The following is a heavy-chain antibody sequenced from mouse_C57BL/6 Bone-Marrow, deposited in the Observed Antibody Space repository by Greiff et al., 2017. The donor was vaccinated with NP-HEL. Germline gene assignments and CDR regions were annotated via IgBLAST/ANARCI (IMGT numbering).Heavy chain of an antibody. CDR1: GFTFSDYG. CDR3: ARPNCYDSSYVGFAY. J-gene: IGHJ3*01. V-gene: IGHV5-17*01. D-gene: IGHD1-1*01. CDR2: ISSGSSTI. Sequence: DVHLVESGGGLVKPGGSLKLSCAASGFTFSDYGMHWVRQAPEKGLEWVAYISSGSSTIYYADTVKGRFTISRDNAKNTLFLQMTSLRSEDTAMYYCARPNCYDSSYVGFAYWGQGTLVTVSA.